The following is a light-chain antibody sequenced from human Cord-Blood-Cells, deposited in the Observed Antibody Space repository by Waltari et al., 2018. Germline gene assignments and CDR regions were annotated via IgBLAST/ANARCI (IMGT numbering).Light chain of an antibody. CDR2: GNN. V-gene: IGLV1-47*01. Sequence: QSVLTQPPSASGTPGQRVTISCSGSSSNIGSNYVYWYQQLPGTAPKLLIYGNNRRPSGGPDRFSGSKSGTSASLAISGLRSEDEADYYCAAWDDSLSGLYVFGTGTKVTIL. CDR3: AAWDDSLSGLYV. CDR1: SSNIGSNY. J-gene: IGLJ1*01.